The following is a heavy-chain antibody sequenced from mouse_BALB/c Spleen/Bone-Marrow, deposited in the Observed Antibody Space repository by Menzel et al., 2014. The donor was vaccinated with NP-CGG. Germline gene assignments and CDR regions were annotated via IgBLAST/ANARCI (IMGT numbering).Heavy chain of an antibody. V-gene: IGHV5-6*01. Sequence: EVQRVESGGDLVKPGGSLKLSCAASGFTFSNYGMSWVRQTPDKRLEWVATISSGGSYTYYPDSVKGRFTISRDNAKNTPYLQMSSLKTEDTAMYNYARRDGGPMDYWGQGTSVTVFS. D-gene: IGHD2-3*01. CDR3: ARRDGGPMDY. CDR2: ISSGGSYT. CDR1: GFTFSNYG. J-gene: IGHJ4*01.